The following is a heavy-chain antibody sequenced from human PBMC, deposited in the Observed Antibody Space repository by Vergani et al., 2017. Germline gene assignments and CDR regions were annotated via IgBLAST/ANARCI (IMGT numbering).Heavy chain of an antibody. V-gene: IGHV3-11*01. Sequence: QVQLVESGGGLVKPGGSLRLSCAASGFTFSDYYLSWIRQAPGTGLEWVSYISSSGSTIYYADSVKGRFTISRDHAKHSLYLQMNSLRAEDTAVYYCARAARRYYYYMDVWGKGTTVTVSS. J-gene: IGHJ6*03. CDR3: ARAARRYYYYMDV. CDR1: GFTFSDYY. CDR2: ISSSGSTI. D-gene: IGHD6-6*01.